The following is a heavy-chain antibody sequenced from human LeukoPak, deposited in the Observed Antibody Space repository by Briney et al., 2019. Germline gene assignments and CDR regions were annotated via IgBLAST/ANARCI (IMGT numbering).Heavy chain of an antibody. CDR1: GYTFTGYY. D-gene: IGHD3-22*01. CDR2: INPNSGGT. J-gene: IGHJ4*02. CDR3: ASVDDSSGSRYDY. Sequence: EASVKVSCKASGYTFTGYYMHWVRQAPGQGLEWMGWINPNSGGTNYAQKFQGRVTMTRDTSISTAYMELSRLRSDDTAVYYCASVDDSSGSRYDYWGQGTLVTVSS. V-gene: IGHV1-2*02.